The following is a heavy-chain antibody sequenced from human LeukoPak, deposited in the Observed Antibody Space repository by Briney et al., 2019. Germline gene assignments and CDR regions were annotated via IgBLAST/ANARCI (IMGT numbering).Heavy chain of an antibody. V-gene: IGHV3-20*04. CDR3: ARDGTYYYDSSGYGGDY. J-gene: IGHJ4*02. CDR2: INWNGGST. D-gene: IGHD3-22*01. Sequence: PGGSLRLSCAASGFTFDDYGMSWVRQAPGKGLEWVSGINWNGGSTGYADSVKGRFTISRDNAKNSLYLQMNSLRAEDTAVYYCARDGTYYYDSSGYGGDYWGQGTLVTVSS. CDR1: GFTFDDYG.